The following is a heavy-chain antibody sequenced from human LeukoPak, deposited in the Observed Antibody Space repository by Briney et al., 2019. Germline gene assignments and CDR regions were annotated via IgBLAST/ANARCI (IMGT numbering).Heavy chain of an antibody. CDR2: INPSGGST. D-gene: IGHD2-15*01. Sequence: ASVKVSCKASGYTFTSYYMHWVRQAPGQGLEWMGIINPSGGSTSYAQKFQGRVTMTRDTSTSTVYMELSSLRSEDTAVYYCARDGMDIVVVVAAYFDYWGQGTPVTVSS. CDR3: ARDGMDIVVVVAAYFDY. CDR1: GYTFTSYY. V-gene: IGHV1-46*01. J-gene: IGHJ4*02.